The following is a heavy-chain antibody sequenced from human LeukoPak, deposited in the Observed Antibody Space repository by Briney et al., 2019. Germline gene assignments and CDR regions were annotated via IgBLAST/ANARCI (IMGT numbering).Heavy chain of an antibody. V-gene: IGHV3-11*04. CDR2: ISSSSSTI. D-gene: IGHD1-26*01. J-gene: IGHJ4*02. CDR3: ARTSGSYQRLFDY. CDR1: GFTFSDYY. Sequence: PGGSLRLSCAASGFTFSDYYMSWIRQAPGKGLEWVSYISSSSSTIYYADSVKGRFTISRDNAKNSLYLQMNSLRAEDTAVYYCARTSGSYQRLFDYWGQGTLVTVSS.